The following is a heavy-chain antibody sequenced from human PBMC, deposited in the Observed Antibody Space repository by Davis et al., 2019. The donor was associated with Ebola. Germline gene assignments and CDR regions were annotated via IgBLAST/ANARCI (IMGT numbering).Heavy chain of an antibody. CDR2: IFPVLDIA. CDR1: AGTFSGYT. CDR3: ARDLQFGELGMDV. V-gene: IGHV1-69*10. Sequence: SVQVSCKASAGTFSGYTITWVRQAPGQGPEWPGRIFPVLDIADYAQKFQGRVTITADESTSTAYMELSSLRSEDTAVYYCARDLQFGELGMDVWGKRTTVTVSS. D-gene: IGHD3-16*01. J-gene: IGHJ6*04.